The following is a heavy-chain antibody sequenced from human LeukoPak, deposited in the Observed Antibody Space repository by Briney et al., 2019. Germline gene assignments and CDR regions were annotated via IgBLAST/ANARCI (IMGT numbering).Heavy chain of an antibody. CDR3: ARQDSSSWYNAY. J-gene: IGHJ4*02. CDR1: GYSFISYW. D-gene: IGHD6-13*01. CDR2: IYPGDSDT. Sequence: GESLKISCKGSGYSFISYWIAWVRQMPGKGLEWMGIIYPGDSDTRYSPSFQGQVTISADKSISTACLQWSSLKASDTAIYYCARQDSSSWYNAYWGQGTLVTVSS. V-gene: IGHV5-51*01.